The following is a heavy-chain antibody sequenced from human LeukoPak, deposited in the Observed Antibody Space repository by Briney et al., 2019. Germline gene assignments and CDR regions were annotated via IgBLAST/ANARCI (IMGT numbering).Heavy chain of an antibody. Sequence: ASVKVSCKASGYTFTGYYMHWVRQAPGQGLEWMGWINPNRGGTNYAQKFQGRVTMTTDTSTSTAYMELRSLRSDDTAVYYCARSQSIAARPVDYWGQGTLVTVSS. V-gene: IGHV1-2*02. J-gene: IGHJ4*02. CDR3: ARSQSIAARPVDY. D-gene: IGHD6-6*01. CDR2: INPNRGGT. CDR1: GYTFTGYY.